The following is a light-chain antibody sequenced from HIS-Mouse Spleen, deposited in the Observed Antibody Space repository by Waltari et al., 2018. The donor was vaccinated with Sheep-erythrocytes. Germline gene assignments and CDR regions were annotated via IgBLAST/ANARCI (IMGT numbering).Light chain of an antibody. J-gene: IGLJ2*01. CDR2: EVS. V-gene: IGLV2-8*01. Sequence: QSALTQPPSASGSPGQSVTISCTGTSSDVGGYHYVSWYQQHPGKAPKLMIYEVSKRPSGIPERFSGSNSGNTATLTISGTQAMDEADYYCQAWDSSTAVFGGGTKLTVL. CDR3: QAWDSSTAV. CDR1: SSDVGGYHY.